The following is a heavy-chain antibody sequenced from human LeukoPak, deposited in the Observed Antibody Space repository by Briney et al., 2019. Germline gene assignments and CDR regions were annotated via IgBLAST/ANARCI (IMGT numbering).Heavy chain of an antibody. D-gene: IGHD2-15*01. CDR3: ARYCSGGSCYWDAFDI. CDR1: GFTFSSYA. CDR2: IYSGGST. V-gene: IGHV3-66*01. J-gene: IGHJ3*02. Sequence: GGSLRLSCAASGFTFSSYAMHWVRQAPGKGLEWVAVIYSGGSTYYADSVKGRFTISRDNSKNTLYLQMNSLRAEDTAVYYCARYCSGGSCYWDAFDIWGQGTMVTVSS.